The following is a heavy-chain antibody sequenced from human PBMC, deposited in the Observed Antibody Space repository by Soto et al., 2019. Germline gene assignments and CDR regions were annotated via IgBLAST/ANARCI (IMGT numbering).Heavy chain of an antibody. J-gene: IGHJ4*02. CDR3: ARGAMANFEY. Sequence: ASVKVSCKASGCTFGSQGIAWVRQAPGQGLEWMGGFIAMLGTPTYAKKVQGRATISADESLTSSYLELRSLRSEDTGVYFCARGAMANFEYWGQGTMVSVSS. D-gene: IGHD5-18*01. V-gene: IGHV1-69*13. CDR2: FIAMLGTP. CDR1: GCTFGSQG.